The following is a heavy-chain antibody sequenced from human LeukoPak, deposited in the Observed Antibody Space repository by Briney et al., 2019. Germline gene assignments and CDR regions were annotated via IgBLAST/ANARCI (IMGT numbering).Heavy chain of an antibody. CDR2: ISSSGSTI. Sequence: GGSLRLSCAASGFTFSDYYMSWIRQAPGKGLEWVSYISSSGSTIYYADSVKGRFTISRDNAKNSLYLQMNSLRAEDTAVYYCASCGYSGYDRFDYWGQGTLVTVSS. D-gene: IGHD5-12*01. V-gene: IGHV3-11*04. CDR1: GFTFSDYY. J-gene: IGHJ4*02. CDR3: ASCGYSGYDRFDY.